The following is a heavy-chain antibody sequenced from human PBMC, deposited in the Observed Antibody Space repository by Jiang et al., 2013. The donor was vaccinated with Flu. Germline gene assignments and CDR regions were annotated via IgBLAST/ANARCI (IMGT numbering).Heavy chain of an antibody. V-gene: IGHV1-69*01. Sequence: SGAEVKKPGSSVKVSCKTSGGTFSSYAVSWVRQAPGQGLEWMGGIVPIFDTRFYAQNFQGRVTITADEGTSTVYMELSSLRSEDTAVYYCARGRFSHYYYMHLWGKGTSVTVSS. CDR1: GGTFSSYA. J-gene: IGHJ6*03. CDR2: IVPIFDTR. CDR3: ARGRFSHYYYMHL. D-gene: IGHD1-26*01.